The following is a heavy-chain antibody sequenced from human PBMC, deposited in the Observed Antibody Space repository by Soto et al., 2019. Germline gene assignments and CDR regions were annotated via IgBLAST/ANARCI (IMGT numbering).Heavy chain of an antibody. CDR3: XXGGVRFLEWLGDV. D-gene: IGHD3-3*01. CDR2: ISDSGGRT. CDR1: GFSFISYA. J-gene: IGHJ6*02. V-gene: IGHV3-23*01. Sequence: DVQLLESGGGLVQPGKSLRLSCAASGFSFISYAMSWVRQVPGKRLEWVSSISDSGGRTFYAESVEGRFTISRDDSTSTLFLQMNSLRAEDTAXXYCXXGGVRFLEWLGDVWGQGTTVTVSS.